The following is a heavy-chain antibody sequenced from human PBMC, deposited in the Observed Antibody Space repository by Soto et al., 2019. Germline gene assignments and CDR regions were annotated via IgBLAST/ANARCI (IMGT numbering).Heavy chain of an antibody. CDR3: AKDYLPSHPLEGNWFDP. CDR1: GFTFSSYA. Sequence: EVQLLESGGGLVQPGGSLRLSCAASGFTFSSYAMSWVHQAPGKGLEWVSAISGSGGSTYYADSVKGRFTISRDNSKNTLYLQMNSLRAEDTAVYYCAKDYLPSHPLEGNWFDPWGQGTLVTVSS. CDR2: ISGSGGST. J-gene: IGHJ5*02. V-gene: IGHV3-23*01.